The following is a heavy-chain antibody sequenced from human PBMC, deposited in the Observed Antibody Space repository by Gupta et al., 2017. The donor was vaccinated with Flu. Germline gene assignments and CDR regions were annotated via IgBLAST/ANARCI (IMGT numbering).Heavy chain of an antibody. J-gene: IGHJ4*02. Sequence: EVQLVESGGGLVQPGGPRGPSCAASELPFSGIGMSWVRQAPGKGLEWVANIKQDGSEKYYVDSVKGRFTISRDNAKNSLYLQMNSLRAEDTAVYYCARGGYCSSTSCYVGFDYWGQGTLVTVSS. V-gene: IGHV3-7*01. CDR1: ELPFSGIG. D-gene: IGHD2-2*01. CDR3: ARGGYCSSTSCYVGFDY. CDR2: IKQDGSEK.